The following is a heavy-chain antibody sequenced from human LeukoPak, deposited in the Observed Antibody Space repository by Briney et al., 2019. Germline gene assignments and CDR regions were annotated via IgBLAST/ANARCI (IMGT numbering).Heavy chain of an antibody. Sequence: SETLSLTCTVSGGSISSYYWSWIRQPPGKGLEWIGYIYTSGSTNYNPSLKNRVTISVDTSKIQFSLKLSSVTAADTAVYYCARRRSSGGNSGNWLDPWGQGTLVTVSS. CDR2: IYTSGST. J-gene: IGHJ5*02. CDR1: GGSISSYY. V-gene: IGHV4-4*09. CDR3: ARRRSSGGNSGNWLDP. D-gene: IGHD4-23*01.